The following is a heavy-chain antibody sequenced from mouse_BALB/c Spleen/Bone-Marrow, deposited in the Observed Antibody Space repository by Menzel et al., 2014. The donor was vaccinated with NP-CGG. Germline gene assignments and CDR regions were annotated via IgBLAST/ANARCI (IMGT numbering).Heavy chain of an antibody. Sequence: VMLVESGPGLVAPSQSLSITCTVSGFSLSSHDISWIRQPPGKGLEWLGVTWTGGGTNYNSAFMSRLSISKDNSKSXVFLKMKRLQTDDTAIYYCVRGGGDKGFYYRGQGTPLTVSS. J-gene: IGHJ2*01. CDR3: VRGGGDKGFYY. CDR2: TWTGGGT. CDR1: GFSLSSHD. V-gene: IGHV2-9-2*01.